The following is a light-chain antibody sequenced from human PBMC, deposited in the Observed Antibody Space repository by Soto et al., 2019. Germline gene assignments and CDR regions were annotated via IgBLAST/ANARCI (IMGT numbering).Light chain of an antibody. V-gene: IGLV1-36*01. Sequence: QSVLTQPPSVSEAPRQRVTISCVGSQYNTGNNAVSWYQQLPGKAPKLLIYYDDLLPSGVSDRFSGSKSGTSASLVISGLQSEDEADYYCAAWDDNLNGRVFGGGTKLTVL. J-gene: IGLJ3*02. CDR3: AAWDDNLNGRV. CDR2: YDD. CDR1: QYNTGNNA.